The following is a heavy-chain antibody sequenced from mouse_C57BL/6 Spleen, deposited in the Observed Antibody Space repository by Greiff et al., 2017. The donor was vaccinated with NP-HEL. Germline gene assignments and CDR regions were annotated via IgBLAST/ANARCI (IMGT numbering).Heavy chain of an antibody. CDR1: GYSITSGYY. V-gene: IGHV3-6*01. CDR3: AREWDY. J-gene: IGHJ2*01. Sequence: ESGPGLVKPSQSLSLTCSVTGYSITSGYYWNWIRQFPGNKLEWMGYISYDGSNNYNPSLKNRISITRDTSKNQLFLKLNSVTTEDTATYYCAREWDYWGQGTTLTVSS. CDR2: ISYDGSN.